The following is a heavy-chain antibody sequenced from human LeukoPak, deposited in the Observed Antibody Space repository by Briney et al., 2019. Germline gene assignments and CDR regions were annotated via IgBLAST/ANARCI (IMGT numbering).Heavy chain of an antibody. D-gene: IGHD1-14*01. J-gene: IGHJ4*02. CDR2: ISAYNGKT. Sequence: ASVKVSCKASGFTFTSYGISWVRHAPGQGLEWVGWISAYNGKTNSAQKFQGRVTMTTVTSASTAYRELRSLTSDDTAMYYCAREAAGQANRDFFDSWGQGTLVTVSS. V-gene: IGHV1-18*01. CDR1: GFTFTSYG. CDR3: AREAAGQANRDFFDS.